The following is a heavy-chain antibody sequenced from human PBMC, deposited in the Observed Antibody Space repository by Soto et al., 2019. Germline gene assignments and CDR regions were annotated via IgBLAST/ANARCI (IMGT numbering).Heavy chain of an antibody. D-gene: IGHD6-13*01. CDR1: GLTFSAFA. Sequence: TGGSLRLSCAAAGLTFSAFAMTWVRPAPGKGLAWVSSIDSSGQYTYYADSVRGRFTISRDNPRDTLSLQMNNLRAEDTAIYYCAKLTAAGSTYWGPGTLVTVSS. CDR3: AKLTAAGSTY. V-gene: IGHV3-23*05. J-gene: IGHJ4*02. CDR2: IDSSGQYT.